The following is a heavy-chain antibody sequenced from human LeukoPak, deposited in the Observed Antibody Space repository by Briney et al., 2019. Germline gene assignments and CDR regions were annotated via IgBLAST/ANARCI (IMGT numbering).Heavy chain of an antibody. Sequence: SETLSLTCAVYGGSFSSYYCSWIRQPPAKRLEWNGEINHSGSTNYNPSRKRRVTISVDTSRSQFSLKRSSVAAADTAAYYCARAFSSWSNTAIDYWGQGTLVTVSS. V-gene: IGHV4-34*01. CDR2: INHSGST. CDR3: ARAFSSWSNTAIDY. CDR1: GGSFSSYY. J-gene: IGHJ4*02. D-gene: IGHD6-13*01.